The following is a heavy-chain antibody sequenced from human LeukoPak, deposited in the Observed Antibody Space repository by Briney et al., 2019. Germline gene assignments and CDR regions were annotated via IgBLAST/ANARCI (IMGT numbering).Heavy chain of an antibody. J-gene: IGHJ5*02. Sequence: TGGSLRLSCAASGFSFGSYAMGWTRQAPGQGLEWVSAISGRGSHANYAESVKGRFTISRDNSKNTLYLQMHSLIAADTAVYYCGSGPVGTTVPWGQGTLVTVSS. CDR3: GSGPVGTTVP. D-gene: IGHD1-1*01. CDR2: ISGRGSHA. CDR1: GFSFGSYA. V-gene: IGHV3-23*01.